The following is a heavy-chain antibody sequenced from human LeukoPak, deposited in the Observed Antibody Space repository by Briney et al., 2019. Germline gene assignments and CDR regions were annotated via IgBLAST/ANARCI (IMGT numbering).Heavy chain of an antibody. V-gene: IGHV3-23*01. CDR1: GFTFSSYA. J-gene: IGHJ5*02. CDR2: ISGSGGST. D-gene: IGHD3-10*01. CDR3: AKAPRITMVRGVTHWFDL. Sequence: PGGSLRLSCAASGFTFSSYAMSWVRQAPGKGLEWVSAISGSGGSTYYADSVKGRFTISRDNSKNTLYLQMNSLRAEDTAVYYCAKAPRITMVRGVTHWFDLWGQGTLVTVSS.